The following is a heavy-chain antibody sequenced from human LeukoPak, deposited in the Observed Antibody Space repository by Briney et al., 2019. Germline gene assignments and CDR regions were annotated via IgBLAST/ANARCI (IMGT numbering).Heavy chain of an antibody. CDR1: GGSISSYY. Sequence: PSETLSLTCTVSGGSISSYYWSWIRQPAGKGLEWIGRIYTSGSTNYNPSLKSRVTISVDKSKNQFSLKLSPVTAADTAVDYRARGMAVVGGFDYWGKGPLVTVSS. D-gene: IGHD3-10*01. CDR3: ARGMAVVGGFDY. J-gene: IGHJ4*02. CDR2: IYTSGST. V-gene: IGHV4-4*07.